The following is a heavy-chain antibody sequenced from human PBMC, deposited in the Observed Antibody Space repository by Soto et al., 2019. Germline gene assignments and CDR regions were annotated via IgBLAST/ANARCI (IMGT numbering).Heavy chain of an antibody. J-gene: IGHJ6*02. D-gene: IGHD1-1*01. CDR2: INGGNGHT. CDR3: ARGKGMEENYYYYGMDV. Sequence: QVQVVQSGAEVKKPGASVKVSCKASGYTFSTYALHWVRQAPGQGLEWMGWINGGNGHTRYSQKFKDRVTISRDTPASTAYIELSGLRSEDTAVYYCARGKGMEENYYYYGMDVWGQGTTVTVSS. V-gene: IGHV1-3*01. CDR1: GYTFSTYA.